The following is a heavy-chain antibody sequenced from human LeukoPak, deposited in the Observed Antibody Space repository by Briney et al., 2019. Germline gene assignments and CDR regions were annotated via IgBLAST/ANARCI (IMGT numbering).Heavy chain of an antibody. J-gene: IGHJ4*02. Sequence: PGGSLRLSCAASGFTFSSYSMNWVRQAPGKGLEWVSSISSSSSYIYYADSVKGRFTISRDNAKNSLYLQMNSLRAEDTAVYYCARDPTYYYDSSGYWGGGYWGQGTLVTVSS. CDR3: ARDPTYYYDSSGYWGGGY. D-gene: IGHD3-22*01. CDR1: GFTFSSYS. CDR2: ISSSSSYI. V-gene: IGHV3-21*01.